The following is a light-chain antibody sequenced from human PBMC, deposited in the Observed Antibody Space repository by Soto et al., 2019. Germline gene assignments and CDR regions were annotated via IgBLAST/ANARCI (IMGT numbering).Light chain of an antibody. J-gene: IGKJ2*01. Sequence: DIQMTQSPSSLSASVGDRVTITCQASQNISNYLYWYQQKPGKAPNLLIYDASTWETAVPSRFSGSGSGTDFPVTISSLQPEDIATYYCQQDDHLPPYTFGQGTKLEIK. CDR2: DAS. CDR1: QNISNY. V-gene: IGKV1-33*01. CDR3: QQDDHLPPYT.